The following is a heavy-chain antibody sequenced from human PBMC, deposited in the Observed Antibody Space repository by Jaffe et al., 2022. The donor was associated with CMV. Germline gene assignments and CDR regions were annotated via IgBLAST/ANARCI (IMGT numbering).Heavy chain of an antibody. J-gene: IGHJ6*03. CDR3: ARGKPLEWLFDYYYYMDV. CDR1: GGSISSYY. V-gene: IGHV4-59*01. D-gene: IGHD3-3*01. Sequence: QVQLQESGPGLVKPSETLSLTCTVSGGSISSYYWSWIRQPPGKGLEWIGYIYYSGSTNYNPSLKSRVTISVDTSKNQFSLKLSSVTAADTAVYYCARGKPLEWLFDYYYYMDVWGKGTTVTVSS. CDR2: IYYSGST.